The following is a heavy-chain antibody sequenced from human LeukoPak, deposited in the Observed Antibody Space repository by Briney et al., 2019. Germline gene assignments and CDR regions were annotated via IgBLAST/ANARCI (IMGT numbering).Heavy chain of an antibody. CDR2: ISSSSSTI. CDR1: GFTFSSYS. V-gene: IGHV3-48*01. CDR3: AKDPYDRKGAFDY. J-gene: IGHJ4*02. Sequence: GGSLRLSCAASGFTFSSYSMNWVRQAPGKGLEWVSYISSSSSTIYYADSVKGRFTISRDNAKNSLYLQMNSLRAEDTAVYYCAKDPYDRKGAFDYWGQGTLVTVSS. D-gene: IGHD3-22*01.